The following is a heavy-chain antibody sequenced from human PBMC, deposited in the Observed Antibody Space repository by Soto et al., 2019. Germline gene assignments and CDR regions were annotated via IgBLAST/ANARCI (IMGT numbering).Heavy chain of an antibody. CDR1: DGSISSGGYY. V-gene: IGHV4-31*03. CDR3: ARAGLDGYNGNFDY. CDR2: IYYSGST. Sequence: PSETLSLTCTVSDGSISSGGYYWSWIRQHPGKGLEWIGYIYYSGSTYYNPSLKSRVTISVDTSKNQFSLKLSSVTAADTAVYYCARAGLDGYNGNFDYWGQGTLVTVSS. D-gene: IGHD5-12*01. J-gene: IGHJ4*02.